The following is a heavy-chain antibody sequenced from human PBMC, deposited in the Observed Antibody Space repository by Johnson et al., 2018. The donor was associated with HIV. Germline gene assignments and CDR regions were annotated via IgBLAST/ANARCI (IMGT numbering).Heavy chain of an antibody. CDR3: AKEAPGRWDLPVWAAIDI. V-gene: IGHV3-11*04. CDR2: ISSSGSTI. J-gene: IGHJ3*02. CDR1: GFTFSDYY. D-gene: IGHD3-16*01. Sequence: VQLVESGGGLVKPGGSLRLSCAASGFTFSDYYMSWIRQAPGKGLEWVSYISSSGSTIYYADSVKGRFTISRDNAKNTLYLQMNSLRGEDTAVYHCAKEAPGRWDLPVWAAIDIWGQGTMVTVSS.